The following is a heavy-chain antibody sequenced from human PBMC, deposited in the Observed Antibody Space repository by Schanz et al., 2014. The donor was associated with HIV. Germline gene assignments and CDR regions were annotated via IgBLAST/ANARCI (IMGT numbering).Heavy chain of an antibody. CDR3: AKDGGSRGRRRGMDV. D-gene: IGHD3-16*01. V-gene: IGHV3-30*18. J-gene: IGHJ6*02. CDR1: GFSFSTYG. CDR2: ISYDGINK. Sequence: QVQLVESGGGVVQPGGSLRLSCAASGFSFSTYGIHWVRQAPGKGLEWATLISYDGINKYYADSVKGRFTISRDNSKNTLYLQINSLRIDDTAVYYCAKDGGSRGRRRGMDVWGQGTTVTVSS.